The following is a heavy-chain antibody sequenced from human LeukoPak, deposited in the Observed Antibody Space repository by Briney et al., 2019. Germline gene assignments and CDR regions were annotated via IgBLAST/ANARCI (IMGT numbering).Heavy chain of an antibody. Sequence: ASVKVSCKASGGTFSSYAISWVRQAPGQGLEWMGGFDPEDGETIYAQKFQGRVTMTEDTSTDTAYMELSSLRSEDTAVYYCATAPSYYYDSSGYTDYWGQGTLVTVSS. V-gene: IGHV1-24*01. CDR3: ATAPSYYYDSSGYTDY. CDR2: FDPEDGET. CDR1: GGTFSSYA. J-gene: IGHJ4*02. D-gene: IGHD3-22*01.